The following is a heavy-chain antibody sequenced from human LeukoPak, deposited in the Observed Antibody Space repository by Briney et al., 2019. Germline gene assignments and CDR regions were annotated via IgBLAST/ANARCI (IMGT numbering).Heavy chain of an antibody. Sequence: PSETLSFTCAVYGGSFSGYYWSWIRQPPGKGLEWIGEINHSGSTNYNPSLKSRVTISVDTSKNQFSLKLSSVTAADTAVYYCASVLAGTTPSDFDYWGQGTLVTVSS. CDR3: ASVLAGTTPSDFDY. V-gene: IGHV4-34*01. D-gene: IGHD1-7*01. J-gene: IGHJ4*02. CDR2: INHSGST. CDR1: GGSFSGYY.